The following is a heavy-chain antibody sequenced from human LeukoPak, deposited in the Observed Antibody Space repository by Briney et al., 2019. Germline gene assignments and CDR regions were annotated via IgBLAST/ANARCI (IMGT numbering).Heavy chain of an antibody. J-gene: IGHJ4*02. CDR1: GFTFSSYW. D-gene: IGHD4-23*01. V-gene: IGHV3-7*03. Sequence: GGSLRLSCAASGFTFSSYWMSRVRQAPGKGLEWVANIKQDGSEKYYVDSVKGRFTISRDNAKNSLYLQMNSLRAEDTAVYYCASSFIYGGNSVVARFDYWGQGTLVTVSS. CDR3: ASSFIYGGNSVVARFDY. CDR2: IKQDGSEK.